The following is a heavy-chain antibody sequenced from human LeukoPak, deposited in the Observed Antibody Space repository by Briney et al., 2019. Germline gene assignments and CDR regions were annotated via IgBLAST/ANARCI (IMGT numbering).Heavy chain of an antibody. V-gene: IGHV3-23*01. J-gene: IGHJ4*02. CDR3: ARMGNWGLHYFDH. D-gene: IGHD7-27*01. Sequence: GGSLRLSCAASGFIFSSYVMNWVRQAPGKGLEWVSAISGSGGSTYYADSVKDRFTVFRDNSKNTLYVQMNSLRAEDTAIYYCARMGNWGLHYFDHWGQGTLVTVSS. CDR2: ISGSGGST. CDR1: GFIFSSYV.